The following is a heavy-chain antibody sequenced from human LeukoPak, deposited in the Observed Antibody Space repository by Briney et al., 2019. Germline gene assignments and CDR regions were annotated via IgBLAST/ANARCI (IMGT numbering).Heavy chain of an antibody. D-gene: IGHD6-19*01. CDR3: AKDRYSSGWYGIDY. CDR1: GFTFSSYG. V-gene: IGHV3-30*18. J-gene: IGHJ4*02. Sequence: GGSLRLSCAASGFTFSSYGMHWVRQAPGKGLEWVAFTSYDGSNKYYADSVKGRFTISRDNSRDTLYLQMNSLGAEDTAVYYCAKDRYSSGWYGIDYWGQGTLVPVAS. CDR2: TSYDGSNK.